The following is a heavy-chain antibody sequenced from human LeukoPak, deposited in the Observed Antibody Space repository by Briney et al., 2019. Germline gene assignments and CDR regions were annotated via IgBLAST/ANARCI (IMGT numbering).Heavy chain of an antibody. V-gene: IGHV3-23*01. CDR1: GFTFSSYS. CDR3: TRGTGIARPDY. J-gene: IGHJ4*02. D-gene: IGHD6-6*01. CDR2: ISGSGGST. Sequence: GGSLRLSCAASGFTFSSYSMNWVRQAPGKGLEWVSAISGSGGSTYYADSVKGRFTISRDNSNSTLYLQMYSLRAEDTALYYCTRGTGIARPDYWGQGTLVTVSS.